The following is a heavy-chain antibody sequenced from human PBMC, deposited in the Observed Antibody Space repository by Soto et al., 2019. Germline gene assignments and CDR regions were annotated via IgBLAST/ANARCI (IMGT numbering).Heavy chain of an antibody. J-gene: IGHJ5*02. CDR3: ARGIKNGNYSKWFDP. D-gene: IGHD4-17*01. V-gene: IGHV1-8*01. Sequence: QVQLVQSGAEVKKPGASVKVSCKASGYTFTSYDINWVRQATGQGVEYLGWMNPNSGNTGYVKKLQVRGTMTRDTSMSQAYMELSSLRSENSAVYYCARGIKNGNYSKWFDPWGPGPLVTVSS. CDR2: MNPNSGNT. CDR1: GYTFTSYD.